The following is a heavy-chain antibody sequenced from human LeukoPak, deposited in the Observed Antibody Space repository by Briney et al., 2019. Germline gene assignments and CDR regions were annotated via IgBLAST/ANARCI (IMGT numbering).Heavy chain of an antibody. CDR1: GGSISSYY. J-gene: IGHJ5*02. CDR2: IYYSGST. D-gene: IGHD2-21*01. Sequence: PSETLSLTCTVSGGSISSYYWSWIRQPPGKGLEWIGYIYYSGSTNYNPSLKGRVTISVDTSKNQFSLKLSSVTAADTAVYYCASNRLPDWFDPWGQGTLVTVSS. V-gene: IGHV4-59*08. CDR3: ASNRLPDWFDP.